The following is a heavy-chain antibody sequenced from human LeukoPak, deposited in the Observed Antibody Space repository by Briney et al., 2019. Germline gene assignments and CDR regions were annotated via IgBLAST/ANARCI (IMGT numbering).Heavy chain of an antibody. D-gene: IGHD3-22*01. J-gene: IGHJ4*02. CDR1: GYTLTKLS. CDR2: FDPQDGET. V-gene: IGHV1-24*01. Sequence: GASVNVSCKVSGYTLTKLSMHWVRQAPGKGLEWMGGFDPQDGETIYAQKFQGRGTMTKDTSTDTAHMELSSLRTEDTAVYYCIIAQDYHDSSGYYLEYYFDFWGQGTLVTVSS. CDR3: IIAQDYHDSSGYYLEYYFDF.